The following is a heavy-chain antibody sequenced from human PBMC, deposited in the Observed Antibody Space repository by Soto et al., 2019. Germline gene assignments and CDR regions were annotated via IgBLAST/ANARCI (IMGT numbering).Heavy chain of an antibody. J-gene: IGHJ6*02. CDR1: GYTFTSYA. Sequence: ASVKVSCKASGYTFTSYAMHWVRQAPGQRLEWMGWINAGNGNTKYSQKFQGRVTITRDTSASTAYMELSSLRSEDTAVHYCARDPYDFWSGYSLSPMDVWGQGTTVTVSS. CDR3: ARDPYDFWSGYSLSPMDV. V-gene: IGHV1-3*01. D-gene: IGHD3-3*01. CDR2: INAGNGNT.